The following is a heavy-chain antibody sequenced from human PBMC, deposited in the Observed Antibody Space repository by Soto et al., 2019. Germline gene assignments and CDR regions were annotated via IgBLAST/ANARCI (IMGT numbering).Heavy chain of an antibody. V-gene: IGHV3-23*01. CDR1: GFTFSSYA. J-gene: IGHJ4*02. CDR2: ISGSGGST. Sequence: GGSLRLSCAASGFTFSSYAMSWVRQAPGKGLEWVSAISGSGGSTYCADSVKGRFTISRDNSKNTLYLQMNSLRAEDAAVYYCAKEPVNDYGDYYADYWGQGTLVTVSS. CDR3: AKEPVNDYGDYYADY. D-gene: IGHD4-17*01.